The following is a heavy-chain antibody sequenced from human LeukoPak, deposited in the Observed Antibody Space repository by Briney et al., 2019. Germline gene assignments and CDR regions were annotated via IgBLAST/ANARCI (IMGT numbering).Heavy chain of an antibody. CDR3: ARDEDDISGYYFY. CDR2: ISNNGGNT. Sequence: GGSLRLSCSASGFTFSSYAMHWIRQAPGKGLEYVSAISNNGGNTYYADSVKGRFTISRDNAKNSLYLQMNSLRDEDTAVYYCARDEDDISGYYFYWGQGTLVTVSS. CDR1: GFTFSSYA. V-gene: IGHV3-64*04. J-gene: IGHJ4*02. D-gene: IGHD3-22*01.